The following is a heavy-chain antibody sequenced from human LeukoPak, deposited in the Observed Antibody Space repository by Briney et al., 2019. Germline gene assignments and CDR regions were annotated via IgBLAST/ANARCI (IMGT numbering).Heavy chain of an antibody. CDR3: ARQHSSGWYGRYYFDY. J-gene: IGHJ4*02. Sequence: PSETLSLTCTVSGGSFSSGSYYWSWIRQPPGKGLEWIGYIYYSGSTNYNPSLKSRVTISVDTSKNQFSLKLSSVTAADTAVYYCARQHSSGWYGRYYFDYWGQGTLVTVSS. D-gene: IGHD6-19*01. V-gene: IGHV4-61*01. CDR2: IYYSGST. CDR1: GGSFSSGSYY.